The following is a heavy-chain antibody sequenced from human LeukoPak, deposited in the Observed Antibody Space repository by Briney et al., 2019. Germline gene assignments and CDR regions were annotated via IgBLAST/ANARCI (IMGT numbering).Heavy chain of an antibody. Sequence: GGSLRLSCTASGFSLSGYWMSWVCQAPGQGLEWVANIGKDGSWIHYADSVKGRFTISRDNAKNSLSLQMNSLRADDTAIYYCARDLDFYATDYWGQGTLVTVSS. CDR2: IGKDGSWI. CDR3: ARDLDFYATDY. D-gene: IGHD2/OR15-2a*01. J-gene: IGHJ4*02. CDR1: GFSLSGYW. V-gene: IGHV3-7*01.